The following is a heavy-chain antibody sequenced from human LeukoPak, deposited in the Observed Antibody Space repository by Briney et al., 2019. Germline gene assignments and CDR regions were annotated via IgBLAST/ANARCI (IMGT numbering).Heavy chain of an antibody. J-gene: IGHJ4*02. D-gene: IGHD3-10*01. CDR2: ISSGGTYE. V-gene: IGHV3-30*01. CDR1: GFTFSNYA. CDR3: ARDATYYYDSGSSGPHYFDN. Sequence: GKSLRLSCAASGFTFSNYAMHWVRQAPGKGLEWVSLISSGGTYEYYADSVKGRFIISRDNSKNTLYLQLNSLRAEDTAVYYCARDATYYYDSGSSGPHYFDNWGQGTLVTVSS.